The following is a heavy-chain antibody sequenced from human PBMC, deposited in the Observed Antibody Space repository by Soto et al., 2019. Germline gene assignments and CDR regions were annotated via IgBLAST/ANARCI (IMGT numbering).Heavy chain of an antibody. CDR3: AMLGGWSGGSNDMDG. CDR2: IRRKANRYTT. CDR1: GLIFSDYH. D-gene: IGHD6-19*01. Sequence: EVQLVESGGGLVQPGGSLRLSCAASGLIFSDYHMDWVRQAPGKGLEWVGRIRRKANRYTTEYAASVKGRFTISRDDSKNSLYLQMNSLKTEDTAVYYCAMLGGWSGGSNDMDGWCQGTTVTVSS. V-gene: IGHV3-72*01. J-gene: IGHJ6*02.